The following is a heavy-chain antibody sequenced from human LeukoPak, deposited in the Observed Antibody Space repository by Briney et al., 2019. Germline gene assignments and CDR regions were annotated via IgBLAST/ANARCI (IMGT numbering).Heavy chain of an antibody. Sequence: GGSLRLSCAASGFTFSSYAMSWVRQAPGKGLEWVSAISGSGGSTYYADSVKGRFTISRDNSKNTLYLQMNSLRAEDTAVYYCAKDWYYDILTGFNEDAFDIWGQGTMVTVSS. CDR3: AKDWYYDILTGFNEDAFDI. CDR2: ISGSGGST. J-gene: IGHJ3*02. CDR1: GFTFSSYA. V-gene: IGHV3-23*01. D-gene: IGHD3-9*01.